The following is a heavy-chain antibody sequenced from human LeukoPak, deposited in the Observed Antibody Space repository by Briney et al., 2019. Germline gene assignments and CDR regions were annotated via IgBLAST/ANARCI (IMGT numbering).Heavy chain of an antibody. CDR1: GYTFTGYY. D-gene: IGHD5-18*01. CDR2: INPNSGGT. J-gene: IGHJ4*02. V-gene: IGHV1-2*06. Sequence: ASVKVSCKASGYTFTGYYMHWVRQAPGQGLEWMGRINPNSGGTNYAQKFQGRVTMTRDTSISTAYMERSRLRSDDTAVYYCASHGPGYSYGCPYWGQGTLVTVSS. CDR3: ASHGPGYSYGCPY.